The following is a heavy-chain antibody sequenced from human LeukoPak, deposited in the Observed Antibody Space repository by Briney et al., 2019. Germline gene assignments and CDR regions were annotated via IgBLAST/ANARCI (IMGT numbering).Heavy chain of an antibody. J-gene: IGHJ6*02. CDR2: IIPIFGTA. Sequence: SVKVSCKASGGTFSRFTISWVRQAPGQGLEWMGGIIPIFGTANYAQKFQGRVTITADESTSTAYMELSSLRSEDTAVYYCASSRFLEWPSYYYGMDVWGQGTTVTVSS. CDR3: ASSRFLEWPSYYYGMDV. D-gene: IGHD3-3*01. V-gene: IGHV1-69*13. CDR1: GGTFSRFT.